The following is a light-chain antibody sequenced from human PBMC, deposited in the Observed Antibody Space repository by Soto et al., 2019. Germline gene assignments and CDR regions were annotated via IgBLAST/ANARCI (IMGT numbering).Light chain of an antibody. Sequence: SYELTQPPSVSVSPGQTASITCSGDKLGDKYASWYQQKPGQSPVLVIYQDIRRPSGTPERFSGSSSGNTATLTISGTQAMDEADYYCQAWDINTMVFGGGTKLTVL. J-gene: IGLJ2*01. CDR3: QAWDINTMV. V-gene: IGLV3-1*01. CDR1: KLGDKY. CDR2: QDI.